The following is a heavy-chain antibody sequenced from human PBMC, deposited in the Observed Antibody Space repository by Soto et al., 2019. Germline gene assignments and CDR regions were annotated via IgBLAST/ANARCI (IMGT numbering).Heavy chain of an antibody. CDR1: GFTFSNAL. CDR3: TTGLTIFGVVIDP. J-gene: IGHJ5*02. Sequence: GGSLRLSCAASGFTFSNALMTWVRQSPGKGLEWVGRIKSKSDGATTDYAAPVRGRFIISRGDPKNTLYLQMNSLKTEDTAVYYCTTGLTIFGVVIDPWGQGTLVTVSS. V-gene: IGHV3-15*01. D-gene: IGHD3-3*01. CDR2: IKSKSDGATT.